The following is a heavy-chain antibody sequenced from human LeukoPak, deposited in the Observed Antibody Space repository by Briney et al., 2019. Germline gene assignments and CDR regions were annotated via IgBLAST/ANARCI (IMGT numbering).Heavy chain of an antibody. CDR3: ARENEVAARSFDY. Sequence: TGGSLRLSCAASGFTFSSYSMNWVRQAPGKGLEWVSSISSSSSYIYYADSVKGRFTISRDNAKNSLYLQMNSLRAEDTAVYYCARENEVAARSFDYWGQGTLVTVSS. CDR2: ISSSSSYI. D-gene: IGHD6-6*01. CDR1: GFTFSSYS. V-gene: IGHV3-21*04. J-gene: IGHJ4*02.